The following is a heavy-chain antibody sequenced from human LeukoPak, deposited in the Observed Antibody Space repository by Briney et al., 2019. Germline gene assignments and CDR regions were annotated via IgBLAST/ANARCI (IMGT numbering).Heavy chain of an antibody. CDR1: GGSISSSSYY. V-gene: IGHV4-39*01. Sequence: PSETLSLTCTVSGGSISSSSYYWGWIRQPPGKGLEWIGSIYYSGSTYYNPSLKSRVTISVDTSKNQFSLKLSSVTAADTAVYYCARHGRTTPGHPTFLVDYWGQGTLVTVSS. CDR3: ARHGRTTPGHPTFLVDY. D-gene: IGHD1-14*01. CDR2: IYYSGST. J-gene: IGHJ4*02.